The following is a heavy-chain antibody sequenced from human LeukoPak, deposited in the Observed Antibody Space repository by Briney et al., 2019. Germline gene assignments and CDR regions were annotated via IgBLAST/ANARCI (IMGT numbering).Heavy chain of an antibody. CDR3: ARGGALDY. J-gene: IGHJ4*02. D-gene: IGHD3-16*01. Sequence: ASVKVSCKASGNTFTDYYIHWVRQAPGQGLEWMGWINPNSGGTNYAQKFQGRVTMTRDTSISTTYMELNRLKSDDTAVYYCARGGALDYWGQGTLVTVSS. CDR2: INPNSGGT. V-gene: IGHV1-2*02. CDR1: GNTFTDYY.